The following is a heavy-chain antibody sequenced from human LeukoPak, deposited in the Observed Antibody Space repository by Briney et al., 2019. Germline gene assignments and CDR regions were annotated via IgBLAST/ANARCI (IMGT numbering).Heavy chain of an antibody. CDR2: IYTSGST. J-gene: IGHJ4*02. Sequence: PSETLSLTCTVSGNSISSGDYYWSWIRQPPGKGLEWIGRIYTSGSTTYNPSLKSRVTISVDTSKNQFSLKLSSVTAADTAVYYCARGQQLSWAFDYWGQGTLVTVSS. CDR3: ARGQQLSWAFDY. V-gene: IGHV4-61*02. D-gene: IGHD6-13*01. CDR1: GNSISSGDYY.